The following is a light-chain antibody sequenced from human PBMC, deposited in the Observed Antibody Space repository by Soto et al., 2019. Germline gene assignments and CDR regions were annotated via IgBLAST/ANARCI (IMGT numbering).Light chain of an antibody. CDR2: DAS. V-gene: IGKV3-11*01. CDR3: QQLSNWCT. CDR1: QSVSSY. J-gene: IGKJ2*02. Sequence: EIVLTQSPATLSLSPGERATLSCRASQSVSSYLAWYQQKPGQAPRLLIYDASNRATGIPARFSGSGSGTDFTLTISSLEPLDFSVYDSQQLSNWCTVGQGTKLDIK.